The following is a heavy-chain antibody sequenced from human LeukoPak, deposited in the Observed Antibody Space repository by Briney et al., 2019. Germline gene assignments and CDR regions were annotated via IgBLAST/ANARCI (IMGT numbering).Heavy chain of an antibody. V-gene: IGHV1-18*01. J-gene: IGHJ4*02. CDR1: GYTFTNYG. Sequence: ASVKVSCKASGYTFTNYGISWVRQAPGQGLEWVGWISAYNGNTNYAQNLQDRVTMTTDTSTSAAYMELRSLISDDTAVYYCAREGPVAVAGLDYWGQGTLATVSS. D-gene: IGHD6-19*01. CDR2: ISAYNGNT. CDR3: AREGPVAVAGLDY.